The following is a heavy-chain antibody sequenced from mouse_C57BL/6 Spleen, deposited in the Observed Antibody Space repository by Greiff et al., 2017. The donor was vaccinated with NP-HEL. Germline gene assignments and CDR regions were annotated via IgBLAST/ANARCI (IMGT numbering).Heavy chain of an antibody. J-gene: IGHJ2*01. CDR2: ISYSGST. V-gene: IGHV3-1*01. Sequence: EVKLVESGPGMVKPSQSLSLTCTVTGYSITSGYDWHWIRHFPGNKLEWMGYISYSGSTNYNPSLKSRISITHDTSKNHFFLKLNSVTTEDTATYYCARAYYGSLFDYWGQGTTLTVSS. CDR3: ARAYYGSLFDY. CDR1: GYSITSGYD. D-gene: IGHD1-1*01.